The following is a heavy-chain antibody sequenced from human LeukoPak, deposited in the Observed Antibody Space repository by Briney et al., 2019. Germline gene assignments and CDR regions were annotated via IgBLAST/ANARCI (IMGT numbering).Heavy chain of an antibody. Sequence: SETLSLTCGVSGGSVINTNWWTWVRPPPGKGLEWIGEVHLDGRTNYNPSLESRLTMSVDVSENQVSLRLTSVTAADTAVYYCAREGGFYRPLDYSGQGTLVTVSS. D-gene: IGHD3-3*01. CDR3: AREGGFYRPLDY. J-gene: IGHJ4*02. V-gene: IGHV4-4*02. CDR2: VHLDGRT. CDR1: GGSVINTNW.